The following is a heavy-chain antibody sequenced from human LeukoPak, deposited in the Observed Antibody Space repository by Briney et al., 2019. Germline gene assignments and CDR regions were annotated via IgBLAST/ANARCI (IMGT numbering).Heavy chain of an antibody. V-gene: IGHV3-7*03. D-gene: IGHD4-23*01. CDR1: GFTFSTYW. CDR3: AKEPNTVVHHTGNY. Sequence: GGSLRLSCAASGFTFSTYWMTWVRQAPGKGLEWVANIKQDGSEKYYVDSVKGRFTISRDNAKNSLYLQMNSLRAEDTAVYYCAKEPNTVVHHTGNYWGQGTPVTVSS. J-gene: IGHJ4*02. CDR2: IKQDGSEK.